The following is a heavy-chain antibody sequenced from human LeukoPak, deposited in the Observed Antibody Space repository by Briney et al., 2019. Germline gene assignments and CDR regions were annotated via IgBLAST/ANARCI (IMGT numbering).Heavy chain of an antibody. D-gene: IGHD7-27*01. CDR3: ARVNLGIFDY. CDR2: IYSGGST. V-gene: IGHV3-66*01. CDR1: GFTFSNAW. J-gene: IGHJ4*02. Sequence: GGSLRLSCAASGFTFSNAWMSWVRQAPGKGLEWVSVIYSGGSTYYADSVKGRFTISRDNSKNTLYLQMNSLRAEDTAVYYCARVNLGIFDYWGQGTLVTVSS.